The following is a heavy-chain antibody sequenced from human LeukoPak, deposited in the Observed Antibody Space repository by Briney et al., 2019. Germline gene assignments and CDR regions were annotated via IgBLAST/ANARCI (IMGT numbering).Heavy chain of an antibody. V-gene: IGHV3-23*01. Sequence: GGSLRLSCAASGFTFNNFAMSWVRQAPGRGLEWVSTISGFGGSTFYAVSVQGRFTISRDNSKNTLYLQMYSLTAEDTAVYYCAKDLSVVTPNYFDFWGQGTLLTVSS. CDR3: AKDLSVVTPNYFDF. CDR2: ISGFGGST. CDR1: GFTFNNFA. D-gene: IGHD4-23*01. J-gene: IGHJ4*02.